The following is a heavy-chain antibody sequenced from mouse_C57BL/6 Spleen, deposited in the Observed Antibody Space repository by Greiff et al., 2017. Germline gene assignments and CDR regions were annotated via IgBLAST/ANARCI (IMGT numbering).Heavy chain of an antibody. J-gene: IGHJ1*03. CDR1: GYTFTSYW. V-gene: IGHV1-55*01. CDR2: IYPGSGST. D-gene: IGHD1-1*01. CDR3: ASPTTVLGGDGYFDV. Sequence: VKLQQPGAELVKPGASVKMSCKASGYTFTSYWITWVKQRPGQGLEWIGDIYPGSGSTKYPEKFKSKATLTVDTSSSTAYMQLSSLTSEDSAVYDCASPTTVLGGDGYFDVWGTGTPVTVSA.